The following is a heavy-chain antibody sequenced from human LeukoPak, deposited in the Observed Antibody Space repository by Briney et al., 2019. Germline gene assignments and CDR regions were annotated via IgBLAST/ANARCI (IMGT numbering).Heavy chain of an antibody. CDR2: INPSGGST. Sequence: ASVKVSCKASGYTFTSYYMHWVRQAPGQGLEWTGIINPSGGSTSYAQKFQGRVTMTEDTSTDTAYMELSSLRSEDTAVYYCATGPKYSGSYFPLWGQGTMVTVSS. V-gene: IGHV1-46*01. J-gene: IGHJ3*01. D-gene: IGHD1-26*01. CDR1: GYTFTSYY. CDR3: ATGPKYSGSYFPL.